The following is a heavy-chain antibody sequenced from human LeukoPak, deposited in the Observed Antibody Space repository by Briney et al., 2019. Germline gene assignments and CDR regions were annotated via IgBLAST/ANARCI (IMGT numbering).Heavy chain of an antibody. CDR1: GFTFSSYS. CDR2: ISSSSSTI. V-gene: IGHV3-48*01. Sequence: GGSLRLSCAASGFTFSSYSMNWVRQAPGKWLEWVSYISSSSSTIYYADSVKGRFTISRDNAKNSLYLQMNSLRAEDTAVYYCARDLDYDFWSGYYSLDYWGQGTLVTVSS. J-gene: IGHJ4*02. CDR3: ARDLDYDFWSGYYSLDY. D-gene: IGHD3-3*01.